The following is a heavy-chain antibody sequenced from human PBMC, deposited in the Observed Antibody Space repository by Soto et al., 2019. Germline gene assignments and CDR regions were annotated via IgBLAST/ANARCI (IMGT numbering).Heavy chain of an antibody. CDR2: IWYDGSNK. Sequence: GESLKISCAASGFTFSSYGMHWVRQAPGKGLEWVAVIWYDGSNKYYADSVKGRFTISRDNSKNTLYLQMNSLRAEDTAVYYCAREGYCSSTSCYVFDYWGQGTLVTVSS. J-gene: IGHJ4*02. D-gene: IGHD2-2*01. CDR3: AREGYCSSTSCYVFDY. V-gene: IGHV3-33*01. CDR1: GFTFSSYG.